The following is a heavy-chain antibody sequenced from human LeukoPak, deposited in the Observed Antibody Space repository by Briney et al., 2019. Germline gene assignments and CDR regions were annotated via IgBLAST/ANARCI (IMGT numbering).Heavy chain of an antibody. CDR1: GFTFSSYA. Sequence: GGSLRLSCAASGFTFSSYAMSWVRQAPGKGLECVSTMSGSGSITRYADSVKGRFIISRDNSKNTLYLQMNSLRAEDTAIYYCAKGPWDLPHAFNIWGLGTMVTVSS. V-gene: IGHV3-23*01. CDR3: AKGPWDLPHAFNI. D-gene: IGHD1-26*01. CDR2: MSGSGSIT. J-gene: IGHJ3*02.